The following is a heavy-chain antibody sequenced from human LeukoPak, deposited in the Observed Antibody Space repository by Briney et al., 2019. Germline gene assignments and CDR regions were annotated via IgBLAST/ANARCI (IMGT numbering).Heavy chain of an antibody. CDR2: ISGSGGST. CDR1: GFTFSSYA. D-gene: IGHD3-9*01. J-gene: IGHJ4*02. Sequence: GGSLRLSCAASGFTFSSYAMSWVRQAPGKGLEWVSAISGSGGSTYYADSVKGRFTISRDNSKNTLYLQMSSLRAEDTAVYYXXXXXXXXXXXTIRLPDDFDYWGQGTLVTVSS. CDR3: XXXXXXXXXXTIRLPDDFDY. V-gene: IGHV3-23*01.